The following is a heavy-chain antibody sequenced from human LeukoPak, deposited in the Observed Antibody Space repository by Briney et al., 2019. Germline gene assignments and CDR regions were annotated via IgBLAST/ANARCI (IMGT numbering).Heavy chain of an antibody. D-gene: IGHD3-22*01. CDR2: IYYSGGT. CDR3: ARYDSSGYSFDY. Sequence: SQTLSLTCTVSAGSISSGDYYWSWILEPPGKGLEWIGYIYYSGGTYYNPSLTSRVTISVATSKNQFSMKLTSVTATDTAVYSCARYDSSGYSFDYWGQGTLVTVSS. CDR1: AGSISSGDYY. V-gene: IGHV4-30-4*01. J-gene: IGHJ4*02.